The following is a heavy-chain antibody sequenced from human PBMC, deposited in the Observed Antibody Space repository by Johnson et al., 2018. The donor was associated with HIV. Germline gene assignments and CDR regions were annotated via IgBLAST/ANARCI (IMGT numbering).Heavy chain of an antibody. Sequence: VQLVESGGGVVRPGGSLRLSCAASGFTFDDYGMSWVRQAPGKGLEWVSGINWNGGSTGYVDSVKGRFTISKDNSRNTLFLHMNSLRADDTAVYYCAKDFVAFWGRPADAFDIWGQGTMVTVSS. V-gene: IGHV3-20*04. D-gene: IGHD3-16*01. J-gene: IGHJ3*02. CDR1: GFTFDDYG. CDR3: AKDFVAFWGRPADAFDI. CDR2: INWNGGST.